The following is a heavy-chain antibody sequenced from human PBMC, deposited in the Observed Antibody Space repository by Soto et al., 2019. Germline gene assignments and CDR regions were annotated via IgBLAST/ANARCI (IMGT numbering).Heavy chain of an antibody. Sequence: LTWIRQHPGQGLEWIGFISYSGSTYYSSSLKGRVAISADTSKNQFSLKLNSVTAADTAVYYCTRGDYWGQGTLVTVSS. CDR3: TRGDY. J-gene: IGHJ4*02. V-gene: IGHV4-31*02. CDR2: ISYSGST.